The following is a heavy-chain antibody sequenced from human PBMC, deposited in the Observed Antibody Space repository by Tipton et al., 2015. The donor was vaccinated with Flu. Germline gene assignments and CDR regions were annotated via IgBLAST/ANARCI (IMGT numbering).Heavy chain of an antibody. Sequence: LRLSCAASGFTFSSYSMNWVRQAPGKGLEWIGSIYHSGSTYYNPSLKSRVTISVDTSKNQFSLKLSSVTAADTAVYYCARRYCSGGSCVTGWFDPWGQGTLVTVSS. D-gene: IGHD2-15*01. J-gene: IGHJ5*02. CDR2: IYHSGST. CDR1: GFTFSSYS. CDR3: ARRYCSGGSCVTGWFDP. V-gene: IGHV4-38-2*01.